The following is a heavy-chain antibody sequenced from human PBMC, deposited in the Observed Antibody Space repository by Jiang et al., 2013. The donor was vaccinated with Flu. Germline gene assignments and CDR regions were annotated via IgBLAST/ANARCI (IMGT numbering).Heavy chain of an antibody. D-gene: IGHD4-17*01. CDR2: STLTVVA. CDR1: GIHLHRLL. J-gene: IGHJ3*02. V-gene: IGHV1-2*04. Sequence: SVKVSCKASGIHLHRLLYALGATGPLDKGLSGWDGSTLTVVAQTMHRSFRAGVTMTRDTSISTAYMELSRLRSDDTAVYYCARASLNAVTTPNFDIWGQGTMVTVSS. CDR3: ARASLNAVTTPNFDI.